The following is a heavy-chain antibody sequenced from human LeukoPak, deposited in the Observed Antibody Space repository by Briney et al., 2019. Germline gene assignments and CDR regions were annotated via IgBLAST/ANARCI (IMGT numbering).Heavy chain of an antibody. D-gene: IGHD3-10*01. V-gene: IGHV1-2*02. CDR1: GYTFTGYY. CDR3: AREGPIHSYGSGSYYTG. CDR2: INPNSGGT. Sequence: ASVKASCKASGYTFTGYYMHWVRQAPGQGLEWMGWINPNSGGTNYAQKFQGRVTMTRDTSISTAYMELSRLRSDDTAVYYCAREGPIHSYGSGSYYTGWGQGTLVTVSS. J-gene: IGHJ4*02.